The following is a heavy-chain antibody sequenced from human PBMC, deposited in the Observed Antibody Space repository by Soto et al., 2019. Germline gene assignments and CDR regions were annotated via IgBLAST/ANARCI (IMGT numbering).Heavy chain of an antibody. V-gene: IGHV3-33*01. J-gene: IGHJ4*02. CDR2: IWYDGSNK. D-gene: IGHD6-19*01. Sequence: QVQLVESGGGVVQPGRSLRLSCAASGFTFSSYGMHWVRQAPGKGLEWVAVIWYDGSNKYYADSVKGRFTISRDNSKNTLYLQMNSLRAEDTAVYYCARHRSGWYIFDYWGQGTLVTVSS. CDR3: ARHRSGWYIFDY. CDR1: GFTFSSYG.